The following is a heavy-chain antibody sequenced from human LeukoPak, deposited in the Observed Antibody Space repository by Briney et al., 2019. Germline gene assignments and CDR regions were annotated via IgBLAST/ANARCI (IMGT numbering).Heavy chain of an antibody. CDR2: ITVSGGNT. J-gene: IGHJ4*02. CDR1: GFTFSSHA. Sequence: GGSLRLSCAVSGFTFSSHAMSWVRQAPGKGLEWVSIITVSGGNTYYADSVKGRFTISRVNSKNTLFLQMNSLRAEDTAVYYCARDGFYSSSWYSFDYWGQGTLVTVSS. D-gene: IGHD6-13*01. V-gene: IGHV3-23*01. CDR3: ARDGFYSSSWYSFDY.